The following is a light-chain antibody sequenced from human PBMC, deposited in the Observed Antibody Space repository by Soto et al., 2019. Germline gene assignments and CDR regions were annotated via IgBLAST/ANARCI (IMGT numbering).Light chain of an antibody. Sequence: QSVLPQPPSASGSPGQSVTISCPGPSSDVGAYNYVSWYPQHPGTAPKLLIFEVSKRPSGGPDRFSGSKSGNTASLTVSGLQAEDEADYYCSSYAGSNSRHVVFGGGTKLTVL. CDR1: SSDVGAYNY. V-gene: IGLV2-8*01. J-gene: IGLJ2*01. CDR3: SSYAGSNSRHVV. CDR2: EVS.